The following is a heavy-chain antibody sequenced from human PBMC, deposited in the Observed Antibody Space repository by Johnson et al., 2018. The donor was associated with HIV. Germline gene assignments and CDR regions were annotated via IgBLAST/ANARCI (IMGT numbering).Heavy chain of an antibody. Sequence: QEQLVESGGGVVQPGGSLRLSCAASGFTFSSYGMHWVRQAPGKGLEWVAFIRYDGSNKYYADSVTGRFTISRDNSKNTLYLQMNSLRAEDTAVYYCAKDGPVLRYFDWSDAFDIWGQGTMVTVSS. CDR2: IRYDGSNK. D-gene: IGHD3-9*01. V-gene: IGHV3-30*02. CDR3: AKDGPVLRYFDWSDAFDI. CDR1: GFTFSSYG. J-gene: IGHJ3*02.